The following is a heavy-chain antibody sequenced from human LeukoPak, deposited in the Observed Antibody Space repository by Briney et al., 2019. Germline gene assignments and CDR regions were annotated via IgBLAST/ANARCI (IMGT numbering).Heavy chain of an antibody. CDR2: IKQDGSEK. CDR1: GFTFSSYW. V-gene: IGHV3-7*04. J-gene: IGHJ4*02. CDR3: ARGRSRFDY. D-gene: IGHD1-26*01. Sequence: GGSLRLSCAASGFTFSSYWMSWVRQAPGKGLEWVANIKQDGSEKYYVDPVTGRFTISRDNAKNSLYLQMNSLRADDTAVYYCARGRSRFDYWGQGPLVTVSS.